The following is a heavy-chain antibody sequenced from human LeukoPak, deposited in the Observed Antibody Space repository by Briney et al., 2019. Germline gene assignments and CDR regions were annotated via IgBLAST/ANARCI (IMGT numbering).Heavy chain of an antibody. CDR2: IYTSGST. D-gene: IGHD5-18*01. V-gene: IGHV4-4*07. Sequence: SETLSLTCTVSGGSISSYTWSWIRHPAGKGLEWIGRIYTSGSTNYNPSLKSRVTMSVDMSKNQFSLKLSSVTAADTAVYYCAAQKGGYSYGYFDYWGQGTLVTVSS. CDR3: AAQKGGYSYGYFDY. CDR1: GGSISSYT. J-gene: IGHJ4*02.